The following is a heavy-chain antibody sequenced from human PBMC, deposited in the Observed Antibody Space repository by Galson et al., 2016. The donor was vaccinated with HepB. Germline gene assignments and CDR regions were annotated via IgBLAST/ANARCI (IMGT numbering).Heavy chain of an antibody. CDR2: ISGSGDRT. CDR3: AKDWGFWNYDSSGTLDY. Sequence: SLRLSCAASGFTFSSYAMSWVRQAPGKGLEWVSAISGSGDRTYYAVSVKGRFTISRDNSKNTLYLQMNSLRAEDTAVYFCAKDWGFWNYDSSGTLDYWGQGTLVTVSS. J-gene: IGHJ4*02. V-gene: IGHV3-23*01. CDR1: GFTFSSYA. D-gene: IGHD3-22*01.